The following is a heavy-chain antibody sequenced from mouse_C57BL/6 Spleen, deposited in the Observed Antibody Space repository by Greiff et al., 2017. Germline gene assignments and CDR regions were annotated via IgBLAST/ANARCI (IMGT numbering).Heavy chain of an antibody. V-gene: IGHV5-17*01. Sequence: AKLVESFSLFFPPFFSLKLSCAASGFTFSDYGMHWVRQAPEKGLEWVAYISSGSSTIYYADTVKGRFTISRDNAKNTLFLQMTSLRSEDTAMYYCARAATAHYWYFDVWGTGTTVTVSS. J-gene: IGHJ1*03. D-gene: IGHD1-2*01. CDR1: GFTFSDYG. CDR3: ARAATAHYWYFDV. CDR2: ISSGSSTI.